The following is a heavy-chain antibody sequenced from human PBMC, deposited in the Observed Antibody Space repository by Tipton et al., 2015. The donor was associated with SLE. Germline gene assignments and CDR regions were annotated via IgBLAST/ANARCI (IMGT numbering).Heavy chain of an antibody. CDR1: GYSISSGYY. J-gene: IGHJ3*02. CDR3: ARSEGGTTNPGAFDI. CDR2: IYHSGST. Sequence: LRLSCAVSGYSISSGYYWGWIRQPPGKGLEWIGSIYHSGSTYYNPSLKSRVTISVDTSKNQFSLKLSSVTAADTAVYYCARSEGGTTNPGAFDIWGQGTMVTVSS. V-gene: IGHV4-38-2*01. D-gene: IGHD1-7*01.